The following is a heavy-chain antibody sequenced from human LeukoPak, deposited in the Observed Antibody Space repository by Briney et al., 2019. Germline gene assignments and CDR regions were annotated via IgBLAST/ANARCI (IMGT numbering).Heavy chain of an antibody. D-gene: IGHD4-11*01. J-gene: IGHJ6*02. Sequence: PGGSLRLSCAASGFTFSSYAMSWVRQAPGKGLEWVSAISGSGGSTYYADSVKGRFTISRDNSKNTLYLQMNSLRAEDTAVYYCANTYRPNYYYGMDVWGQGTTVTVSS. V-gene: IGHV3-23*01. CDR3: ANTYRPNYYYGMDV. CDR2: ISGSGGST. CDR1: GFTFSSYA.